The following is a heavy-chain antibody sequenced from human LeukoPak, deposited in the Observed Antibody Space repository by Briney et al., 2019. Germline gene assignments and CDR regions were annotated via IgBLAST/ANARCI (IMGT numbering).Heavy chain of an antibody. V-gene: IGHV3-21*01. Sequence: PAGSLTLSCAASGLTSSNYNMNWDRQAPGEGLEWVSFISSSSNYIYYADSVRGRFTISRDNAKNSLYLQMNSLRAEDTAVYYCARGTPTTRDFDYWGQGTLVTVSS. CDR1: GLTSSNYN. CDR2: ISSSSNYI. D-gene: IGHD4-11*01. CDR3: ARGTPTTRDFDY. J-gene: IGHJ4*02.